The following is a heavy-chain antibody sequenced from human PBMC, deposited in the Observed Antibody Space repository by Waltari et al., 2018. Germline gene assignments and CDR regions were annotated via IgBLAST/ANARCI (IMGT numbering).Heavy chain of an antibody. V-gene: IGHV3-30-3*01. CDR2: VSYDVSYK. CDR1: GFIFSDYG. D-gene: IGHD2-21*01. CDR3: ARDVIPASISWFEP. Sequence: QVQLVESGGGVVQPGRSLRLSCAASGFIFSDYGLHWVRQAPGKGVEWVAVVSYDVSYKYYADSVKGRFTISRDNSKNTLYLQMDRLRPDDTAVYFCARDVIPASISWFEPWGQGTLVTVSS. J-gene: IGHJ5*02.